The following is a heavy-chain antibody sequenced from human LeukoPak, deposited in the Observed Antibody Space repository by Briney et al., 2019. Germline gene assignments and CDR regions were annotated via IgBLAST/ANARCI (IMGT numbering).Heavy chain of an antibody. J-gene: IGHJ4*02. D-gene: IGHD2-2*01. CDR1: GYTFTNYG. V-gene: IGHV1-18*01. CDR3: ARDGTSTDDY. Sequence: ASVKVSCKASGYTFTNYGISWVRQAPGQGLEWMGWISGYNDNTNYAQKFQGRLTVTTDTSTSTTYMELGSLRSDDTAVYYCARDGTSTDDYWGQGTLVTVSS. CDR2: ISGYNDNT.